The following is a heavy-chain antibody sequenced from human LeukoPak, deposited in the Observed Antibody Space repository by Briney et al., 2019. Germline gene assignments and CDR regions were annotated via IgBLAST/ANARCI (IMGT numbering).Heavy chain of an antibody. CDR2: ISYDGSNE. Sequence: AGGSLRLSCAASGFTFRSYAMHWVGQAPGKGLEWVAVISYDGSNEDYRDSVKGRFIISRDDSEKTMSLQMNSLRVNDTALYYCARGPDPVNRGPRRAFDLWGQGTMVTVSS. CDR3: ARGPDPVNRGPRRAFDL. V-gene: IGHV3-30-3*01. D-gene: IGHD3-10*01. J-gene: IGHJ3*01. CDR1: GFTFRSYA.